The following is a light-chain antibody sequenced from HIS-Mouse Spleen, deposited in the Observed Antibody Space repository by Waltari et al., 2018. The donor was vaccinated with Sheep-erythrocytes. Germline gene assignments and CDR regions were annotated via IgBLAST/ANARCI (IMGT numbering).Light chain of an antibody. J-gene: IGLJ1*01. CDR1: SSDVGGYNY. CDR2: EVS. V-gene: IGLV2-11*01. Sequence: QSALTQPRSVSGSPGQSVTISCTGTSSDVGGYNYVSWYQQHPGKAPKLMIYEVSKRPSGVPDRFSGSKYGNTASLTISGLQAEDEADYYCCSYAGSYNHVFATGTKVTVL. CDR3: CSYAGSYNHV.